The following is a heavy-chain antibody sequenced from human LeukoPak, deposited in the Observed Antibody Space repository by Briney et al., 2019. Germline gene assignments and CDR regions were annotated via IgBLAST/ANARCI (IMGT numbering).Heavy chain of an antibody. J-gene: IGHJ4*02. Sequence: PXXXLRXXCAASGFTFSSYEMHWVRQAPGKGLEWVSYISSSGSTIYYADSVKGRFTISRDNAKNSLYLQMNSLRPEDTAVYYCARDYGGSSPFDYWGQGTLVTVSS. V-gene: IGHV3-48*03. CDR1: GFTFSSYE. CDR2: ISSSGSTI. D-gene: IGHD4-23*01. CDR3: ARDYGGSSPFDY.